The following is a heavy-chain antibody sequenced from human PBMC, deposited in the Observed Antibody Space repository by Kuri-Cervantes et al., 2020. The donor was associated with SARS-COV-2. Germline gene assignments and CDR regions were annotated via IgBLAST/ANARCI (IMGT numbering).Heavy chain of an antibody. D-gene: IGHD6-19*01. V-gene: IGHV4-34*01. Sequence: ESLKISCGIYGGSFSGYFWTWIRQPPGKGLEWIGEINHSGNTNYDPSLKSRVTISIDTSKNQFSLKLSSVTAADTAVYYCANTAGSSGGWGQGTLVTVSS. CDR1: GGSFSGYF. CDR2: INHSGNT. J-gene: IGHJ4*02. CDR3: ANTAGSSGG.